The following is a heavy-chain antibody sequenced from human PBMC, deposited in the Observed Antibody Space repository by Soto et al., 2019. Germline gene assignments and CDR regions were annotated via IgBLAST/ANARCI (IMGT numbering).Heavy chain of an antibody. CDR3: VMVDNYVKPTPQDV. V-gene: IGHV1-18*01. CDR1: GYIFVNYG. J-gene: IGHJ6*02. Sequence: QVQLVQSGDEVKKPGASVKVSCKASGYIFVNYGIAWVRQAPGQGLEWMGWISPYTGNTHSATQVQGRLTMTTDTSTSNAYMDLGSLTSDDTAVYYCVMVDNYVKPTPQDVWGQGTTVTLSS. D-gene: IGHD3-16*01. CDR2: ISPYTGNT.